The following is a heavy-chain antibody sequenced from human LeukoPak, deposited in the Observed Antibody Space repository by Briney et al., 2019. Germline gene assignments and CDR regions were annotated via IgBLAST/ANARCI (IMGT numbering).Heavy chain of an antibody. CDR2: FYSSGIT. D-gene: IGHD2-15*01. J-gene: IGHJ4*02. V-gene: IGHV4-39*02. CDR1: GDSFSNNNYY. CDR3: ARFFMVVAADQ. Sequence: PSETLSLTCSVSGDSFSNNNYYWGWIRQPLGEALEWIGSFYSSGITYYNPSLKSRATISVDTSQDHFSLKLNSVTAADTAVYYCARFFMVVAADQWGQGTLVTVSS.